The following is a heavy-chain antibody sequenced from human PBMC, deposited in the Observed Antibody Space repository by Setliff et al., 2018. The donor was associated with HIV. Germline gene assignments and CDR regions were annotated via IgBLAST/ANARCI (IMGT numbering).Heavy chain of an antibody. J-gene: IGHJ4*02. V-gene: IGHV4-59*08. CDR1: GGSISSYY. CDR3: ARAYFGSGIYY. D-gene: IGHD3-10*01. CDR2: ISYTGIT. Sequence: SETLSLTCSVSGGSISSYYWSWIRQPPGKGLEWIGSISYTGITNYNPSLKSRVTISVDTSKNQFSLKLYSVTAADTAVYYCARAYFGSGIYYWGQGTLVTVSS.